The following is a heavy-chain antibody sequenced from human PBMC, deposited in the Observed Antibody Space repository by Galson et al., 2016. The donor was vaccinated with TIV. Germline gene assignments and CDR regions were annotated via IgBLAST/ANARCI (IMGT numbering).Heavy chain of an antibody. V-gene: IGHV3-9*01. D-gene: IGHD3-3*01. Sequence: SLRLSCAASGFTFDEYPMHWVRQPPGKGPQWVSSINWHGNAVVYADSVKGRFTVSRDNSKNTLFLQMNSLRAEDTAVYYCARYNGESYAMGVWGQGTTVTVSS. J-gene: IGHJ6*02. CDR1: GFTFDEYP. CDR3: ARYNGESYAMGV. CDR2: INWHGNAV.